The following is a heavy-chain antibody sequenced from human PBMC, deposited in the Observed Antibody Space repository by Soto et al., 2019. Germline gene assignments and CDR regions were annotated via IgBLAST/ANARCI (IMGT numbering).Heavy chain of an antibody. CDR1: GFTFSSYG. CDR2: IWYDGRNE. J-gene: IGHJ5*01. D-gene: IGHD2-21*02. CDR3: ASGTATDGIDS. V-gene: IGHV3-33*01. Sequence: VGSLRLSCVASGFTFSSYGMHWVRQAPGKGLEWVAFIWYDGRNENYTDSVKGRFSISRDNSKNTLFLQMNSLRADDTAVYYCASGTATDGIDSWGQGTLVTVSS.